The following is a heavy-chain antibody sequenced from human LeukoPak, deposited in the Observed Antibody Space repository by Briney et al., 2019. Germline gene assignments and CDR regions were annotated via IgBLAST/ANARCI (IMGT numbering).Heavy chain of an antibody. CDR2: ISWNSGGI. Sequence: GGSLRLSCAASGFTFDDYAMHWVRQAPGKGLEWVSGISWNSGGIGYADSVKGRFTISRDNAKNSLYLQMDSLRAEDAALYYCARAPITSPFYFDYWGQGTLVTVSS. V-gene: IGHV3-9*01. CDR3: ARAPITSPFYFDY. J-gene: IGHJ4*02. D-gene: IGHD2-2*01. CDR1: GFTFDDYA.